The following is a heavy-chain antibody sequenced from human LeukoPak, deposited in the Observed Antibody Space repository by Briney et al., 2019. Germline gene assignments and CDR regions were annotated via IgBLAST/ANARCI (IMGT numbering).Heavy chain of an antibody. D-gene: IGHD3-10*01. CDR2: INADGTTT. V-gene: IGHV3-74*01. CDR1: GITFSSYW. CDR3: AKVYYYGSGSYYNNDY. J-gene: IGHJ4*02. Sequence: QPGGSLRLSCAASGITFSSYWMHCVRQAPGKGLVWLSRINADGTTTNYADSVKGRFTISRDNAKNTLYLQMNSLRAEDTAVYYCAKVYYYGSGSYYNNDYWGQRTLVTVSS.